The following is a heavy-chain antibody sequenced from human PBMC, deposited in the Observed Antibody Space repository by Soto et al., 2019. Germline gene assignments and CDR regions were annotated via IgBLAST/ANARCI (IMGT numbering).Heavy chain of an antibody. CDR3: ARESVVTGTHHFDY. V-gene: IGHV1-2*02. J-gene: IGHJ4*02. CDR2: INSNTGGT. D-gene: IGHD1-7*01. Sequence: VKVSCKASGYTFKDYFLHWVRQAPGQGLEWMGWINSNTGGTNYAQKFQGRVTMTRDTPISTAYMELSRLTSDDTAVYHCARESVVTGTHHFDYWGQGTLVTVSS. CDR1: GYTFKDYF.